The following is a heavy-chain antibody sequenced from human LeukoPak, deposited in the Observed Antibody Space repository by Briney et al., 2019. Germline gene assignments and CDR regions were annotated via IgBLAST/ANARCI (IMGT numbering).Heavy chain of an antibody. CDR1: GGSINISDYY. V-gene: IGHV4-39*01. Sequence: SETLSLTCTVSGGSINISDYYWGWIRQPPGKGLEWIGCMHYSGNTYYNPSLRSRVTISVDTSENQFSLKVRSVTAADTAVYYCARRGTIVSGRPWNWGQGTLVTVSS. CDR3: ARRGTIVSGRPWN. D-gene: IGHD1-26*01. CDR2: MHYSGNT. J-gene: IGHJ4*02.